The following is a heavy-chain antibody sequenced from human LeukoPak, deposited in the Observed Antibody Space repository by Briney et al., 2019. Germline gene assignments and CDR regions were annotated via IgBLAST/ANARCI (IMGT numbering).Heavy chain of an antibody. J-gene: IGHJ4*02. CDR3: ASGDGYLQPY. V-gene: IGHV3-53*01. D-gene: IGHD2-21*01. CDR2: IHYDGKT. Sequence: GGSLRLSCAASGFTVSGKFMSWVRQAPGKGLEWVSIIHYDGKTRYAGSVGGRFTIYRDDSENTLFLQMNSLRVDDTAVYFCASGDGYLQPYWGQGTLVTVSS. CDR1: GFTVSGKF.